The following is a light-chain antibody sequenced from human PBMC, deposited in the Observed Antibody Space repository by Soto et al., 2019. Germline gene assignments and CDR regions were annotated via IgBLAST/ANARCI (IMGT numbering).Light chain of an antibody. Sequence: QSVLTQPPSASGTPGQRVTISCSGSTSNIGNYYVYWYQHLPGTAPKLLICRDDQRPSGVPDRFSASKSGTSASLAISGLQSEDEADYYCAAWDDSMSGPVFGGGTQLTVL. CDR2: RDD. CDR3: AAWDDSMSGPV. V-gene: IGLV1-47*01. J-gene: IGLJ7*01. CDR1: TSNIGNYY.